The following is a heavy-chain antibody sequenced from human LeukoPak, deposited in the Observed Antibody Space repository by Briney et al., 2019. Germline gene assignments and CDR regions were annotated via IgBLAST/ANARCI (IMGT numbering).Heavy chain of an antibody. V-gene: IGHV3-30-3*01. CDR3: ARGVLRLLESVYYYYYMDV. Sequence: GGSLRLSCAASGFTFSSYAMHWVRQAPGKGLEWVAVISYDGSNKYYADSVKGRFTISRDNSKNTLYLQMNSLRAEDTAVYYCARGVLRLLESVYYYYYMDVWGKGTTVTVSS. CDR1: GFTFSSYA. J-gene: IGHJ6*03. CDR2: ISYDGSNK. D-gene: IGHD3-3*01.